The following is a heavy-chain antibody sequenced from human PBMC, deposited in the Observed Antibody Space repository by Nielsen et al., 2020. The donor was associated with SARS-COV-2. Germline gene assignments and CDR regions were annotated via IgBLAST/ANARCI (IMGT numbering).Heavy chain of an antibody. D-gene: IGHD1-14*01. CDR2: INPSGGST. V-gene: IGHV1-46*01. J-gene: IGHJ4*02. CDR3: ARGTPYGAPEDY. CDR1: GYSFTSYY. Sequence: AAVQVSCKASGYSFTSYYMHWVRQAPGQGLEWMGIINPSGGSTSYAQKFQGRVTMTRDTSTSTVYMELSSLRSEDTAVYYCARGTPYGAPEDYWGQGTLVTVSS.